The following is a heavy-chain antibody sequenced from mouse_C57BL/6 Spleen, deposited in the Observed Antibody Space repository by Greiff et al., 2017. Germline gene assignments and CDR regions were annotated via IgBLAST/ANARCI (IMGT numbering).Heavy chain of an antibody. CDR2: IYPRSGNT. J-gene: IGHJ1*03. D-gene: IGHD4-1*01. CDR3: ARDLANWDGDWYFDV. CDR1: GYTFTSYG. Sequence: VQLQQSGAELARPGASVKLSCKASGYTFTSYGISWVKQRPGQGLEWIGEIYPRSGNTYYNEKFKGKATLTADKSASTAYMELRSLTSEDSAVYFCARDLANWDGDWYFDVWGTGTTVTVSS. V-gene: IGHV1-81*01.